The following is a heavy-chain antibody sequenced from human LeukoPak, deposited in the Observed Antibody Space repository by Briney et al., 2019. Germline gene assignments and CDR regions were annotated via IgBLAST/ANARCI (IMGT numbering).Heavy chain of an antibody. V-gene: IGHV3-7*01. J-gene: IGHJ4*02. CDR1: GFTFSRYW. Sequence: GGSLRHSCAASGFTFSRYWMSWVRQAPGQGLEWVANINQDGSEKYYLDSAKGRFTISRDNARNSLYLQVNSLRAEDTAVYYCARGGTSGYSSTRHFWGGNYYFDYWGQGSLVTVSS. D-gene: IGHD2-2*01. CDR2: INQDGSEK. CDR3: ARGGTSGYSSTRHFWGGNYYFDY.